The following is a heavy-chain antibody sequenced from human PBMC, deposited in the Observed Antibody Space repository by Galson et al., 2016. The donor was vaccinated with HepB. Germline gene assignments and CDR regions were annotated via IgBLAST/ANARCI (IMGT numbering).Heavy chain of an antibody. CDR3: AKYRDHSSGYYPLDY. V-gene: IGHV3-23*01. CDR1: GFTFSGFA. CDR2: INGGGDST. D-gene: IGHD3-22*01. Sequence: LRLSCAASGFTFSGFAMSWVRQAPGEGLDWVSTINGGGDSTYYADSVKGRFTISRDNSKNTVYLQMNSLRAEDTAVYYCAKYRDHSSGYYPLDYWGQGTLVTVSS. J-gene: IGHJ4*02.